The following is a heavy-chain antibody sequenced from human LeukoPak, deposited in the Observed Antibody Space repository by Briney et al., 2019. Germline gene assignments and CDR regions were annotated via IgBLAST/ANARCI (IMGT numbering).Heavy chain of an antibody. D-gene: IGHD4-17*01. CDR1: GFTLSSNY. CDR2: IYRGGGT. CDR3: ARGFRSVTTWGYFDY. Sequence: PGGSLRLSCAASGFTLSSNYMSWVRQAPGKGLEWVSLIYRGGGTYYADSVKVRFTISRDNSRNTPSLQMNSLRVDDTAVYYCARGFRSVTTWGYFDYWGQGALVTVSS. V-gene: IGHV3-66*01. J-gene: IGHJ4*02.